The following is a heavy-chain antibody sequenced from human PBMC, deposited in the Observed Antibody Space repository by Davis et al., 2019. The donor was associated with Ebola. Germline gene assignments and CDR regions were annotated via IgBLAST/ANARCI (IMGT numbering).Heavy chain of an antibody. CDR3: AILRFLEWLTPDYYGMDV. D-gene: IGHD3-3*01. V-gene: IGHV1-2*02. J-gene: IGHJ6*02. Sequence: ASVKVSCKASGYMFTGFYVHWVRQAPGQGLEWMGWIDPSSGGTMFAQKFQGRVTMTRDTSISTAYMEMRSLRFDDTAVYYCAILRFLEWLTPDYYGMDVWGQGTTVTVSS. CDR2: IDPSSGGT. CDR1: GYMFTGFY.